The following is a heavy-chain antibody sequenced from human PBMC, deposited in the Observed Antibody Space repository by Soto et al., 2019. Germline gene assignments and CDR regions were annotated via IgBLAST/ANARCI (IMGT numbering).Heavy chain of an antibody. V-gene: IGHV1-18*01. D-gene: IGHD4-17*01. CDR2: ISAYNGHT. CDR3: ARDSTNDYGDYWLDT. CDR1: GYTFTNYG. Sequence: ASVKVSCKASGYTFTNYGISWVRHAPGQGLEWMGWISAYNGHTKYPEKLQGRVTMTTDTSTTTAYMDLRSLRSDDTAVYYCARDSTNDYGDYWLDTWGQGTLVTVSS. J-gene: IGHJ5*02.